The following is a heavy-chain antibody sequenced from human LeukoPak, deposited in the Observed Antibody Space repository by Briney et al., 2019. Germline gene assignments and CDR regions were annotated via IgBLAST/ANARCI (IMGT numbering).Heavy chain of an antibody. V-gene: IGHV4-59*08. D-gene: IGHD5-18*01. Sequence: PSETLSLTCTVSGGSISSYYWSWIRQPPGKGPEWIGYIYYSGSTNYNPSLKSRVTISVDTSKNQFSLKLSSVTAADTAVYYCARQRRGYSYGFTFYYFDYWGQGTLVTVSS. CDR2: IYYSGST. CDR1: GGSISSYY. J-gene: IGHJ4*02. CDR3: ARQRRGYSYGFTFYYFDY.